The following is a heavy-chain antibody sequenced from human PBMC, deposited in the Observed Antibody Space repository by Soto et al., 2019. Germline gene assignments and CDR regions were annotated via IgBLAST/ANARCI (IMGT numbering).Heavy chain of an antibody. J-gene: IGHJ4*02. D-gene: IGHD3-22*01. CDR2: IYPGDSDI. CDR1: GYSFTSYW. V-gene: IGHV5-51*01. CDR3: ARHYYYYSSYYYPTNTQSPLEY. Sequence: PGESLKISCKGSGYSFTSYWIAWVRQVPGKGLELMGVIYPGDSDIRYSPSFQGQVTISADKSISTAYLQWSSLKASDSAMYFCARHYYYYSSYYYPTNTQSPLEYWGQGTPVTVS.